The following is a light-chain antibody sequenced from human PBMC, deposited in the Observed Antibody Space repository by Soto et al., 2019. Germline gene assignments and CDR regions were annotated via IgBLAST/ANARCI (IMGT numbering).Light chain of an antibody. CDR2: DAS. CDR3: QQRSKWPLT. V-gene: IGKV3-11*01. Sequence: EVGMTQSPATVSVSPGGRATLSFRASQSVTDFLAWYQQKPGQAPRLLIYDASNRATGIPARFSGSGSGTDFTLTISSLEPEDFAVYYCQQRSKWPLTFGGGTKVDI. J-gene: IGKJ4*01. CDR1: QSVTDF.